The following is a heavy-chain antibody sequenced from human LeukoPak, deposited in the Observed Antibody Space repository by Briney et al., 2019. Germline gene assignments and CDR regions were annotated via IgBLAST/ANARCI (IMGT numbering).Heavy chain of an antibody. D-gene: IGHD3-3*01. V-gene: IGHV4-34*01. J-gene: IGHJ4*02. CDR1: GGSFSGYY. CDR3: ARGLKWLLPRFDY. CDR2: INHSGST. Sequence: SETLSLTCAVYGGSFSGYYWSWIRQPPGKGLEWIGEINHSGSTNYNPSLKSRVTISVDASRTQFSLKLSSVTAADTAVYYCARGLKWLLPRFDYWGQGTLVTVSS.